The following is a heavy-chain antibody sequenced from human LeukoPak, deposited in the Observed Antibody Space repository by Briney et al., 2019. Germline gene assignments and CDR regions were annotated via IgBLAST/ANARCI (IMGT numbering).Heavy chain of an antibody. CDR2: IYPGDSDT. Sequence: GESLKISCKGSGYTFTRNWIGWVRKMPGKGREWMGIIYPGDSDTKYSQSFQGQVTISADKSISTAYLQWSSLKASDTAMYYCAKQLGDDGFDVWGQGTMVTVSS. CDR3: AKQLGDDGFDV. D-gene: IGHD7-27*01. CDR1: GYTFTRNW. V-gene: IGHV5-51*01. J-gene: IGHJ3*01.